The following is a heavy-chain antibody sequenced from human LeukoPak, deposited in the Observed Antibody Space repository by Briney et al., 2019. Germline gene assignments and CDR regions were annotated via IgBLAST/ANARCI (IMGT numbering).Heavy chain of an antibody. CDR1: GGSFSGYY. CDR2: INHSGST. Sequence: SETLSLTCAVYGGSFSGYYWSWIRQPPGKGLEWIGEINHSGSTNYNPSLKSRVTISVDTSKNQFSLKLSSVTAADTAVYYCARWSFWSGFSFDYWGQGTLVTVSS. J-gene: IGHJ4*02. CDR3: ARWSFWSGFSFDY. V-gene: IGHV4-34*01. D-gene: IGHD3-3*01.